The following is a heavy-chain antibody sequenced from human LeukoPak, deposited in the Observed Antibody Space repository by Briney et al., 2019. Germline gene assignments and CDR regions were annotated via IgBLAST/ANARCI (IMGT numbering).Heavy chain of an antibody. V-gene: IGHV3-64D*06. J-gene: IGHJ4*02. D-gene: IGHD6-19*01. CDR2: ISGSGVAT. Sequence: GGSQRLSCSASGFVFSDYAMHWARQAPGKGLEYLSGISGSGVATYYVDSVQGRFTVSRDNSKTTLYLQINSLRREDTAFYYCIKDRGSSGWDFDSWGQGTLLTVSS. CDR1: GFVFSDYA. CDR3: IKDRGSSGWDFDS.